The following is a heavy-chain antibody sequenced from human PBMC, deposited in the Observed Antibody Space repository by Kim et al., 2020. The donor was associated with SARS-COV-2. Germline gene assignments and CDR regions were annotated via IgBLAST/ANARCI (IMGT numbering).Heavy chain of an antibody. Sequence: SETLSLTCTVSGGSISSGGYYWSWIRQHPGKGLEWIGYIYYSGSTYYNPSLKSRVTISVDTSKNQFSLKLSSVTAADTAVYYCAREIGPRGYSGWEGVLDYWGQGTLVTVSS. D-gene: IGHD5-12*01. V-gene: IGHV4-31*03. J-gene: IGHJ4*02. CDR2: IYYSGST. CDR3: AREIGPRGYSGWEGVLDY. CDR1: GGSISSGGYY.